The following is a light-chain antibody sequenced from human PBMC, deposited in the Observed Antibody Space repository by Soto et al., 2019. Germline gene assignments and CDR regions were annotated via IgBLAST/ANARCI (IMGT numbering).Light chain of an antibody. CDR3: QQYDSSPIT. V-gene: IGKV3-15*01. J-gene: IGKJ5*01. CDR2: SAS. Sequence: VVMTQSPAILSVSPGESATLSCRAGQSIGNKLAWYQVKPGQPPRLLMSSASNRATGIPARFSGSGSGTEFTLTISNLQSEDFAVYYCQQYDSSPITFGQGTRLEIK. CDR1: QSIGNK.